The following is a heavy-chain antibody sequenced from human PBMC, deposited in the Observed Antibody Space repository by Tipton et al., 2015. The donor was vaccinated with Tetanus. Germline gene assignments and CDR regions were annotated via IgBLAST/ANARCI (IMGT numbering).Heavy chain of an antibody. CDR2: INHSGST. Sequence: TLSLTCAVYGGSFSGYYWSWIRQPPGKGLEWIGEINHSGSTNYNPSLKSRVTISVDTSKNQFSLKLSSVTAADTAVYYCARGPRITMVRVVGRASSWFAPWGQGTLVTVSS. CDR3: ARGPRITMVRVVGRASSWFAP. CDR1: GGSFSGYY. V-gene: IGHV4-34*01. J-gene: IGHJ5*02. D-gene: IGHD3-10*01.